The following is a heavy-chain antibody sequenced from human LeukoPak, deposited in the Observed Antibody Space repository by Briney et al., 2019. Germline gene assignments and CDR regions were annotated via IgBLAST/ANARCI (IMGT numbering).Heavy chain of an antibody. J-gene: IGHJ6*03. CDR3: ARAGSSGSLYYYYYMDV. Sequence: ASVEVSCKASGYTFTSYYMHWVRQAPGQGLEWMGIINPSGGSTSYAQKFQGRVTMTRDMSTSTVYMELSSLRSEDTAVYYCARAGSSGSLYYYYYMDVWGKGTTVTVSS. CDR1: GYTFTSYY. CDR2: INPSGGST. D-gene: IGHD6-19*01. V-gene: IGHV1-46*01.